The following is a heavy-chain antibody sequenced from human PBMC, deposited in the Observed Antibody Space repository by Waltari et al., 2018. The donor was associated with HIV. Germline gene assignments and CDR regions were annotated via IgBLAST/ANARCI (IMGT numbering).Heavy chain of an antibody. CDR2: ISSRGNNT. V-gene: IGHV3-11*01. D-gene: IGHD3-3*01. Sequence: VASGFSFSDYYMSWIRLAPGKGLEWVSSISSRGNNTHYADSVQGRITISRDNAKNSLYLQMNTLRAEDTAVYYCARTKYDLWSGSYFDSWGQGTLVTVSS. J-gene: IGHJ5*01. CDR1: GFSFSDYY. CDR3: ARTKYDLWSGSYFDS.